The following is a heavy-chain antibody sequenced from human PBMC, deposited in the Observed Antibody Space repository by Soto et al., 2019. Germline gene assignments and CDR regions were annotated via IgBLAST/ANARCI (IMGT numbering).Heavy chain of an antibody. Sequence: SVKVSCKASGGTFSSYAISWVRQAPGQGLEWMGGIIPIFGTANYAQKFQGRVTITADKSTSTAYMELSSLRSEDTAVYYCARGIFGVVGPHYYYYGMDVWGQGTTVTVSS. J-gene: IGHJ6*02. CDR3: ARGIFGVVGPHYYYYGMDV. D-gene: IGHD3-3*01. V-gene: IGHV1-69*06. CDR1: GGTFSSYA. CDR2: IIPIFGTA.